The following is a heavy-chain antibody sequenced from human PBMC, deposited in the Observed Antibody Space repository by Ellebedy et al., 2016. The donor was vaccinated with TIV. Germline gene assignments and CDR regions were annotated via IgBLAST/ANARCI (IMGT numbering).Heavy chain of an antibody. Sequence: ASMKVSCKASGGTFAGYAISWVRQAPGQGLEWLGGTIPSVGSPDYAQRFQGRLTITADESTGTAHMELNSLRSDDTAVYYCARLGRFGETIPPYYYFGMDVWGQGTTVTVSS. CDR3: ARLGRFGETIPPYYYFGMDV. V-gene: IGHV1-69*13. CDR2: TIPSVGSP. D-gene: IGHD3-10*01. CDR1: GGTFAGYA. J-gene: IGHJ6*02.